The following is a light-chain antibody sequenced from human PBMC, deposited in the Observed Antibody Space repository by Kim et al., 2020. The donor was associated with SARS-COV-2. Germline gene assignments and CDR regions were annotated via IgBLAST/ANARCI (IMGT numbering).Light chain of an antibody. CDR2: GAS. Sequence: EIVLTQSPGTLSLSPGERVTLSCRASQSVSSNYLAWYQHKAGQAPRLLIYGASSRATGIPDRFSGSGSGTDFTLTISRLEPEDFGVYYCQQYGDSPLTFGGGTKVGIK. V-gene: IGKV3-20*01. CDR3: QQYGDSPLT. CDR1: QSVSSNY. J-gene: IGKJ4*01.